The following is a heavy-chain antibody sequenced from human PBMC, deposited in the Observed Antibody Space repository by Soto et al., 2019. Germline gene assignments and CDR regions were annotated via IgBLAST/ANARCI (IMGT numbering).Heavy chain of an antibody. Sequence: HPGGSLRLSCAASGFTFSSYAMSWVRQAPGKGLEWVSAISGSGGSTYYADSVKGRFTISRDNSKNTLYLQMNSLRAGDTAVYYCARDGTGRCSGGSCYYYYGMDVWGQGTTVTVSS. V-gene: IGHV3-23*01. J-gene: IGHJ6*02. CDR1: GFTFSSYA. D-gene: IGHD2-15*01. CDR3: ARDGTGRCSGGSCYYYYGMDV. CDR2: ISGSGGST.